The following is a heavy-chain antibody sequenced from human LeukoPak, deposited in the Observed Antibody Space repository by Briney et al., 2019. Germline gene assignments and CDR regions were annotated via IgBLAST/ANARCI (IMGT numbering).Heavy chain of an antibody. CDR1: GFTFSSYG. Sequence: PGGSLRLSCAASGFTFSSYGMHWVRQAPGKGLEWVAVIWYDGSNKYYADSVKGRFTISRDNSKNTLYLQMNSLRAEDTAVYYCAKKGTGATYYFDYWGQGTLDTVSS. CDR2: IWYDGSNK. D-gene: IGHD1-26*01. J-gene: IGHJ4*02. V-gene: IGHV3-33*06. CDR3: AKKGTGATYYFDY.